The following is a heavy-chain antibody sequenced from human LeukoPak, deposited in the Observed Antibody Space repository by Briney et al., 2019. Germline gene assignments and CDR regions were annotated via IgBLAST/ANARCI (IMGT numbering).Heavy chain of an antibody. CDR3: ARGPTMKMDV. J-gene: IGHJ6*04. CDR2: INSRSSYV. CDR1: GFTFSSYS. V-gene: IGHV3-21*01. Sequence: SGGSLRLSCAVSGFTFSSYSMNWVRQAPGKGLEWVSSINSRSSYVYYADSVKGRFTTSRDNAKNSLYLQMNSLRAEDTAVYYCARGPTMKMDVWGKGTTVTVSS. D-gene: IGHD3-22*01.